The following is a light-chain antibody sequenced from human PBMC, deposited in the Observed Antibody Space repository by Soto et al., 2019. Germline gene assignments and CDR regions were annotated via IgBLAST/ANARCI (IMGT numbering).Light chain of an antibody. J-gene: IGLJ3*02. CDR1: SGHSSYA. V-gene: IGLV4-69*01. CDR2: LNSDGSH. Sequence: QSVLTQSPSASASLGASVKLTCTLSSGHSSYAIAWYQQQPEKGPRYLMKLNSDGSHTKGDGIPDRFSGSSSGAERYLTISSLQYEDEADYYCQTWGTGYWVFGGGTKLTVL. CDR3: QTWGTGYWV.